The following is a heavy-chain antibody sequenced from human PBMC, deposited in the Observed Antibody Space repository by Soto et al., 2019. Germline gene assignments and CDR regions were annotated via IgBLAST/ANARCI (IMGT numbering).Heavy chain of an antibody. CDR2: SYYSGNT. Sequence: QVQLHESGPGLVKPSQTLSLTGTVSGGSISSVTSYWTWIRQPPGTVLELTGYSYYSGNTFYNPSLKSRVTISIDRSKNQFSLTLRSVTAADTAVYYCARSMVRGAIGAFDAWGKGTVVTVSS. J-gene: IGHJ3*01. D-gene: IGHD3-10*01. CDR3: ARSMVRGAIGAFDA. CDR1: GGSISSVTSY. V-gene: IGHV4-30-4*01.